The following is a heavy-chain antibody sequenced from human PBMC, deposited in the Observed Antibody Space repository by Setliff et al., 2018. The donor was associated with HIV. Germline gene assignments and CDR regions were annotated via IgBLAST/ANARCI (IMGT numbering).Heavy chain of an antibody. CDR2: IRLDGSDK. D-gene: IGHD2-2*01. J-gene: IGHJ4*02. V-gene: IGHV3-30*02. CDR1: GFTFRNYG. Sequence: GGSVRLSCAASGFTFRNYGMHWVRQAPGKGLEWVAFIRLDGSDKFYADSVKGRFTISRDNSKNTLFLQMNSLRSEDTAVYYCAKEDQRVTSVDYWGQGTPVTVSS. CDR3: AKEDQRVTSVDY.